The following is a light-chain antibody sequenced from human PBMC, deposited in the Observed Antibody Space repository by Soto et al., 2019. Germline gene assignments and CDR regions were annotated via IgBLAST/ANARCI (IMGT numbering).Light chain of an antibody. CDR3: SSYTSSSTYVV. CDR2: DVI. Sequence: QSALTQAASVSGYPGQSITISCTGTSSDVGGYNYVSWYQQHPGKAPKLMIYDVINRPSGVSNRFSGSKSGNSASLTISGLQAEDEADYYCSSYTSSSTYVVFGGGTKLTVL. CDR1: SSDVGGYNY. V-gene: IGLV2-14*03. J-gene: IGLJ2*01.